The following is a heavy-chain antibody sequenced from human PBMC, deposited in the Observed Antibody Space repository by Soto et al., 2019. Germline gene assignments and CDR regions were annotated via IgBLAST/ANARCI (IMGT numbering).Heavy chain of an antibody. J-gene: IGHJ6*02. CDR2: ISGRGGTT. V-gene: IGHV3-23*01. D-gene: IGHD3-3*02. CDR1: AFIISPYP. Sequence: PGGTLRLSCAGAAFIISPYPRSCVRQAPGKGLECFSAISGRGGTTYYADSVKGRFTISRDDSKNTLSLQMDSLRAEDTAVYYFAKGPPIFGVAIPYSYYYGVEGSGQGTTVTVS. CDR3: AKGPPIFGVAIPYSYYYGVEG.